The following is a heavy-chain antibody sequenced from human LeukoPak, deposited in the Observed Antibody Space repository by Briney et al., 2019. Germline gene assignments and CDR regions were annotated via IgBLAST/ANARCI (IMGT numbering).Heavy chain of an antibody. CDR3: ARDWVVVTAIRKFDY. D-gene: IGHD2-21*02. CDR2: INPNSGGT. V-gene: IGHV1-2*02. Sequence: ASVKVFCKASGYTFTGYYMHWVRQAPGQGLEWMGWINPNSGGTNYAQKFQGRVTMTRDTSISTAYMELSRLRSDDTAVYYCARDWVVVTAIRKFDYWGQGTLVTVSS. CDR1: GYTFTGYY. J-gene: IGHJ4*02.